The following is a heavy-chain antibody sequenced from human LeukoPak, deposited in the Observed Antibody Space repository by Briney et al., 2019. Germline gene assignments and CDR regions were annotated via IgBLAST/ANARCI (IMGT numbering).Heavy chain of an antibody. Sequence: PGKSLRLSCAASGFSFSRFGMHWVRQAPGKGLEWVAVIWIDESDKFYADSVKGRFIISRDNSKKTLYLQLNRLRDEDTAVYYCAREMGFGALLPDYWGQGTLVTVSS. CDR2: IWIDESDK. J-gene: IGHJ4*02. D-gene: IGHD3-10*01. CDR3: AREMGFGALLPDY. CDR1: GFSFSRFG. V-gene: IGHV3-33*01.